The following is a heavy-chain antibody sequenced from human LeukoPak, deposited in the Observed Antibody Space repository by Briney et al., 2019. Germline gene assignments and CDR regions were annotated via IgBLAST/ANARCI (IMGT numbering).Heavy chain of an antibody. J-gene: IGHJ6*02. Sequence: SVKVSCKASGGTFSSYAISWVRQAPGQGLEWMGGIIPIFGTANYAQKFQGRVTITADESTSTAYMELSSLRSEDTAVYYCARDRTYYDILTGYPYYHGMDVWGQGTTVTVSS. D-gene: IGHD3-9*01. V-gene: IGHV1-69*13. CDR3: ARDRTYYDILTGYPYYHGMDV. CDR1: GGTFSSYA. CDR2: IIPIFGTA.